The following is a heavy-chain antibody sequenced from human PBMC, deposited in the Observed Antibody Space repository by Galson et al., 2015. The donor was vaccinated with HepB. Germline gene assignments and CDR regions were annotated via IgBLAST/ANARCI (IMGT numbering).Heavy chain of an antibody. Sequence: SLRPSCAASGFTFSNAWMSWVRQAPGKGLEWVGRIKSTTDGGTTDYAAPVKGRFTISRDDSKNTLYLQMNSLKTEDTAVYYCTTDRYYYDSSAGCYFDYWGQGTLVTVSS. V-gene: IGHV3-15*01. CDR1: GFTFSNAW. CDR2: IKSTTDGGTT. D-gene: IGHD3-22*01. J-gene: IGHJ4*02. CDR3: TTDRYYYDSSAGCYFDY.